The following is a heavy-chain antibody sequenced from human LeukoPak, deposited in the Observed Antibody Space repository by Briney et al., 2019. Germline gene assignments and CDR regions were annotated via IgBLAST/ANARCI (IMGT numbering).Heavy chain of an antibody. CDR3: ARATPGGLHGYSFDY. CDR1: GYTFTNYD. J-gene: IGHJ4*02. Sequence: ASVKVSCKASGYTFTNYDINWVRQATGQGLEWMGWVNPNSGNTGFAQKFQDRVSMTRDTSINTAYMELTSLRSGDTAVYYCARATPGGLHGYSFDYWGQGTVVTVYS. D-gene: IGHD5-24*01. CDR2: VNPNSGNT. V-gene: IGHV1-8*02.